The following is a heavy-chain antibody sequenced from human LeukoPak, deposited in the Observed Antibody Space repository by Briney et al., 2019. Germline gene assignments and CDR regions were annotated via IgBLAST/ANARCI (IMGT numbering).Heavy chain of an antibody. Sequence: SSQTLSLTCAISGDIVSTNSATWTWLRQSPSRGLEWLGRTYYRSKWYNDYAVSMKSRITINPDTSKNQFSLQLNSVTPEDTAVYYCARFVGASWFDSWGQGTLVTVSS. CDR3: ARFVGASWFDS. CDR2: TYYRSKWYN. J-gene: IGHJ5*01. CDR1: GDIVSTNSAT. V-gene: IGHV6-1*01. D-gene: IGHD1-26*01.